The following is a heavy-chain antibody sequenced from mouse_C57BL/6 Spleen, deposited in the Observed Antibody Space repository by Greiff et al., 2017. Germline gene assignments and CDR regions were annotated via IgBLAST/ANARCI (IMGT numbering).Heavy chain of an antibody. CDR2: INPNNGGT. CDR1: GYTFTDYY. J-gene: IGHJ2*01. Sequence: EVKLQQSGPELVKPGASVKISCKASGYTFTDYYMNWVKQSHGKSLEWIGDINPNNGGTSYNQKFKGKATLTVDKSSSTAYMELRSLTSEDSAVYYCARSYGYDEAFDYWGQGTTLTVSS. CDR3: ARSYGYDEAFDY. D-gene: IGHD2-2*01. V-gene: IGHV1-26*01.